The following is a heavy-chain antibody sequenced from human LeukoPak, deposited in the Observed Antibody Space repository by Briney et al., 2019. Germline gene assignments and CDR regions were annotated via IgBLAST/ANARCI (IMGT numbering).Heavy chain of an antibody. CDR3: AKAPPADYYDSSGYYGDYFDY. CDR1: GVTVSTNY. Sequence: GGSLRLSCAASGVTVSTNYMSWVRQAPGKGLEWVSAISGSGGSTYYADSVKGRFTISRDNSKNTLYLQMNSLRAEDTAVYYCAKAPPADYYDSSGYYGDYFDYWGQGTLVTVPS. CDR2: ISGSGGST. V-gene: IGHV3-23*01. D-gene: IGHD3-22*01. J-gene: IGHJ4*02.